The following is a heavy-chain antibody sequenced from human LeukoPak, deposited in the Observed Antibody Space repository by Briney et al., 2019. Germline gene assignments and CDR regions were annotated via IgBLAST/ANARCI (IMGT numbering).Heavy chain of an antibody. J-gene: IGHJ5*02. CDR3: ARGGLSFSPSWGSYRPKFDP. CDR1: GYTFTGYY. CDR2: INPNSGGT. Sequence: ASVKVSCKASGYTFTGYYMHWVRQAPAQGIEWMGLINPNSGGTNYAQKFLGRVTMTRDMSISTAYMVLSGLRSDDTAVYYCARGGLSFSPSWGSYRPKFDPWGQGTLVTVSS. V-gene: IGHV1-2*02. D-gene: IGHD3-16*02.